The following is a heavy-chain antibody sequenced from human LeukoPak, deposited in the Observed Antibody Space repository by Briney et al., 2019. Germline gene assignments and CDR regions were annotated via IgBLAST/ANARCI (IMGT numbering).Heavy chain of an antibody. CDR3: ARLLDGGNSFDY. CDR2: INHSGST. D-gene: IGHD4-23*01. V-gene: IGHV4-34*01. J-gene: IGHJ4*02. Sequence: PGGSLRLSCAASGFTFSSYWMSWVRQAPGKGLEWIGEINHSGSTNYNPSLKSRVTISVDTSKNQFSLKLSSVTAADTAVYYCARLLDGGNSFDYWGQGTLVTVSS. CDR1: GFTFSSYW.